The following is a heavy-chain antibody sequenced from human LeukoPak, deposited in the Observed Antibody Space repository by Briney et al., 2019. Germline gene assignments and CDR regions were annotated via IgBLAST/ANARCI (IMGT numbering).Heavy chain of an antibody. V-gene: IGHV6-1*01. D-gene: IGHD6-13*01. Sequence: SQTLSLTCAISGDSVSSNSAAWNWIRQSPSRGLEWLGRTYYRSKWYNDYAVSVKSRITINPDTSKNQFSLQLNSVTPEDTAVYYRASSHSSSWYLLDYWGQGTLVTVSS. CDR1: GDSVSSNSAA. CDR2: TYYRSKWYN. J-gene: IGHJ4*02. CDR3: ASSHSSSWYLLDY.